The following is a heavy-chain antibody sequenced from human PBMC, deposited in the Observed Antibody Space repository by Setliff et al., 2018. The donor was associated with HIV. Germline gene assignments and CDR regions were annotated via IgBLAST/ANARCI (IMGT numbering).Heavy chain of an antibody. CDR2: IIPILGIA. CDR3: ARVRLYNTALDY. Sequence: GASVKVSCKASGGTLTTYGISWVRQAPGQGLEWMGGIIPILGIANYAQKFQGRVTITADKSTTTAYMELSSLRSEDTAVYYCARVRLYNTALDYWGQGTLVTVSS. D-gene: IGHD3-3*01. CDR1: GGTLTTYG. V-gene: IGHV1-69*10. J-gene: IGHJ4*02.